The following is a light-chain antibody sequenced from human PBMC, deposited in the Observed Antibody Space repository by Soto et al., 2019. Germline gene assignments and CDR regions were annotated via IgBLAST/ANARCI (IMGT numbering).Light chain of an antibody. Sequence: IVLTQSPGTLSLSPGERTTLSCRASQSISSYLAWYQQKPGQAPRLLIYDASNRATGIPARFSGSGSGTDFTLTISSLEPEDFAVYYCQQRSNWPRGTFGQGTKVDIK. CDR3: QQRSNWPRGT. CDR2: DAS. V-gene: IGKV3-11*01. J-gene: IGKJ1*01. CDR1: QSISSY.